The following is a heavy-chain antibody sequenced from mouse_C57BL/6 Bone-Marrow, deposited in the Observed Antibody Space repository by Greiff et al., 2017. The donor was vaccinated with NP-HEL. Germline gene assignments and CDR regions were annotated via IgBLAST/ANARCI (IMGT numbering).Heavy chain of an antibody. Sequence: VQLQQSGPELVKPGDSVKISCKASGYSFTGYFMNWVMQSHGKSLEWIGRINPYNGDTFYNQKFKGKATLTVDKSSSTAHMELRSLTSEDSAVYYGARDYGSRDFDYWGQGTTLTVSS. CDR2: INPYNGDT. V-gene: IGHV1-20*01. CDR3: ARDYGSRDFDY. CDR1: GYSFTGYF. D-gene: IGHD1-1*01. J-gene: IGHJ2*01.